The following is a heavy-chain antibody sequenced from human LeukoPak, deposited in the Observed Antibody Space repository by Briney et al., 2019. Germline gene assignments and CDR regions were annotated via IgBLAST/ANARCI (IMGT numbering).Heavy chain of an antibody. CDR1: GGSISSSSYY. D-gene: IGHD3-22*01. Sequence: SETLSLTCTVSGGSISSSSYYWGWIRQPPGKGLEWIGSIYYSGSTYYNPSLKSRATISVDTSKNQFSLKLSSVTAADTAVYYCARPEYYDSSGYMDVWGQGTTVTVSS. CDR3: ARPEYYDSSGYMDV. V-gene: IGHV4-39*01. J-gene: IGHJ6*02. CDR2: IYYSGST.